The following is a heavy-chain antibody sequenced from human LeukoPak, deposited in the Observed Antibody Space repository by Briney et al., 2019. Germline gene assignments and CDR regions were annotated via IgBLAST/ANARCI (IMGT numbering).Heavy chain of an antibody. V-gene: IGHV1-69*05. CDR3: ARGGPRGYRSSSLWFDP. D-gene: IGHD6-6*01. J-gene: IGHJ5*02. CDR2: IIPIFGTA. Sequence: GSSVKVSCKASGGTFSSYAISWVRQAPGQGLEWMGGIIPIFGTANYAQKFQGRVTITTDESTSTAYMELSSLRSEDTAVYYCARGGPRGYRSSSLWFDPWGQGTLVTVSS. CDR1: GGTFSSYA.